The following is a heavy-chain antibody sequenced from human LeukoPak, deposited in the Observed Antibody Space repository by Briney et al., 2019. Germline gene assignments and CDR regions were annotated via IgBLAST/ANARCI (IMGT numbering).Heavy chain of an antibody. J-gene: IGHJ3*02. CDR3: ARLGPTIFGVVRDANAFDI. Sequence: PSETLSLTCTVSGGSISSYYWSWIRQPAGKGLEWIGRIYTGGSTNYNPSLKSRVTMSVDTSKNQFSLKLSSVTAADTAVYYCARLGPTIFGVVRDANAFDIWGQGTMVTVSS. CDR1: GGSISSYY. D-gene: IGHD3-3*01. V-gene: IGHV4-4*07. CDR2: IYTGGST.